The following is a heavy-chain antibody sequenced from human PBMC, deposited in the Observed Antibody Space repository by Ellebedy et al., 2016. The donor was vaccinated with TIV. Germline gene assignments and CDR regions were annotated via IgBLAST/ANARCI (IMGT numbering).Heavy chain of an antibody. CDR3: ARGYNAGLDY. D-gene: IGHD1-1*01. CDR1: GFTFTSRY. J-gene: IGHJ4*02. V-gene: IGHV3-74*01. Sequence: GESLKISCVASGFTFTSRYMHWVRQAPGKGLEWVSRFKIVGSSATYADSVKGRFTISGDNAKSTLYLQMNSLRADDTAVYYCARGYNAGLDYWGQGAPVTVAS. CDR2: FKIVGSSA.